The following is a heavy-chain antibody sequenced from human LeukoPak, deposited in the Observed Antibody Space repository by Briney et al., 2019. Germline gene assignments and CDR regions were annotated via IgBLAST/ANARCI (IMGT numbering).Heavy chain of an antibody. J-gene: IGHJ5*02. D-gene: IGHD1-26*01. CDR2: ISAYNGNT. Sequence: ASVKVSCKASGYTFTSYGISWVRQAPGQGLEWMGWISAYNGNTNYAQKLQGRVTMTTDTSTSTAYMELRSLRSDDTAVYYCARGGYSGSYPDWFDPWGQGTLVTVSS. CDR1: GYTFTSYG. V-gene: IGHV1-18*01. CDR3: ARGGYSGSYPDWFDP.